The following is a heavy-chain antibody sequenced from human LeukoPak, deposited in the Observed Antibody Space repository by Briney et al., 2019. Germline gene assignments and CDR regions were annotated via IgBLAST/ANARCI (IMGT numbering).Heavy chain of an antibody. D-gene: IGHD1-1*01. CDR1: GYTFAGYY. CDR2: INPNSGGT. V-gene: IGHV1-2*02. Sequence: ASVTVSCKASGYTFAGYYMHWVRQAPGQGLEWMGWINPNSGGTNYAQKFQGRVTMTRDTSISTAYMELSRLRSDDTAVYYCARVGATGTTSPFDYWGQGTLVTVSS. CDR3: ARVGATGTTSPFDY. J-gene: IGHJ4*02.